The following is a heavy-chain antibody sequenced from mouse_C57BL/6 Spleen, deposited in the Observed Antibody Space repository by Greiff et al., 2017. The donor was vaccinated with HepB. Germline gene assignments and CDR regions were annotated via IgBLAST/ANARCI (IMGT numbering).Heavy chain of an antibody. V-gene: IGHV1-52*01. CDR2: IDPSDSET. Sequence: QVQLKQPGAELVRPGSSVKLSCKASGYTFTSYWMHWVKQRPIQGLEWIGNIDPSDSETHYNQKFKDKATLTVDKSSSTAYMQLSSLTSEDSAVYYCARSVYYGDQGYAMDYWGQGTSVTVSS. CDR3: ARSVYYGDQGYAMDY. CDR1: GYTFTSYW. J-gene: IGHJ4*01. D-gene: IGHD2-13*01.